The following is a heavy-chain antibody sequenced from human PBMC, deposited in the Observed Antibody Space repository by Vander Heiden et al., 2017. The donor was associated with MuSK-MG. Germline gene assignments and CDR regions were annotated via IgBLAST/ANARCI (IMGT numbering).Heavy chain of an antibody. Sequence: EVQLVQSGAAVQKPGESLKISCKGSGYSFTRNWIRWVRQMPGKGLEWMGIIYLGDSDTRYSPSFQGQVTISADKSISTAYLQWSSLKASDTAMYYCARLLGTSYYFDYWGQGTLVTVSS. CDR2: IYLGDSDT. J-gene: IGHJ4*02. CDR3: ARLLGTSYYFDY. V-gene: IGHV5-51*03. D-gene: IGHD1-1*01. CDR1: GYSFTRNW.